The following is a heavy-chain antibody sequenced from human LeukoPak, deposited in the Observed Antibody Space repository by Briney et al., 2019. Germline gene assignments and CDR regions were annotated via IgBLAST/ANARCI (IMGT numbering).Heavy chain of an antibody. V-gene: IGHV3-21*01. J-gene: IGHJ5*02. D-gene: IGHD6-6*01. Sequence: GGSLRLSCAASGFTFSSYSMNWVRQAPGKGLEWVPSISSSSSYIYYADSVKGRFTISRDNAKNSLYLQMNSLRAEDTAVYYCARVVWSAKFSSSGLWFDPWGQGTLVTVSS. CDR2: ISSSSSYI. CDR1: GFTFSSYS. CDR3: ARVVWSAKFSSSGLWFDP.